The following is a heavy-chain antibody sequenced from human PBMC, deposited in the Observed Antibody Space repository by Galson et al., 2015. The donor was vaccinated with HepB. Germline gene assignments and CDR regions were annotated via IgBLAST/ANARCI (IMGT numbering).Heavy chain of an antibody. CDR1: GGSISGSY. CDR2: VHSSGST. Sequence: SETLSLTCTVSGGSISGSYWSWIRQPPGKGLEWLGYVHSSGSTDYNPSLESRATLSVDTSKNQFSLELSSVTAADAAVYFCARGRSGWYYYFDSWGQGTLVTVSS. V-gene: IGHV4-59*01. J-gene: IGHJ4*02. CDR3: ARGRSGWYYYFDS. D-gene: IGHD6-19*01.